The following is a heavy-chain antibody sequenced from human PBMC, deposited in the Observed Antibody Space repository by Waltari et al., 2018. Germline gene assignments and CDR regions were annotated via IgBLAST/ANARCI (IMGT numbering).Heavy chain of an antibody. Sequence: EVQLLESGGGLVQPGGSLRVSCAASGSTFNTYAMSWVRQAPGRGLEWVSAISADGGNTYFAPSVKGRFTISRDYSKGTVSLQMNSLRAEDTAVYYCARDREGISWTLDYWGQGTLVTVSS. V-gene: IGHV3-23*01. D-gene: IGHD6-13*01. CDR1: GSTFNTYA. CDR3: ARDREGISWTLDY. CDR2: ISADGGNT. J-gene: IGHJ4*02.